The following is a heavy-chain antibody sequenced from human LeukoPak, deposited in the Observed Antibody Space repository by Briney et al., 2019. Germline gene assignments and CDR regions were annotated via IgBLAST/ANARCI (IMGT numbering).Heavy chain of an antibody. CDR1: GYTFTSYY. J-gene: IGHJ5*02. V-gene: IGHV1-46*01. Sequence: ASVKLSCEASGYTFTSYYMHWVRQAPGQGLEWMGIINPSGGSTSYAQKFQGRVTMTRDTSTSTVYMELSSLRSEDTAVYYCARSGYYDSSGYYDQYNWFDPWGQGTLVTVSS. D-gene: IGHD3-22*01. CDR2: INPSGGST. CDR3: ARSGYYDSSGYYDQYNWFDP.